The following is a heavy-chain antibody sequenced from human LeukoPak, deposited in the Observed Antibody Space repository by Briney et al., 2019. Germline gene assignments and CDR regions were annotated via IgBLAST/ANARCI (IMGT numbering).Heavy chain of an antibody. CDR2: ISSTGGTI. J-gene: IGHJ4*02. CDR1: GFTFRNYL. V-gene: IGHV3-48*01. D-gene: IGHD6-13*01. Sequence: SGGSLRLSCAASGFTFRNYLMNWVRQAPGKGLEWVSFISSTGGTIYYADSVKGRFTVSRDNGKNSLLLQMNSLRAEDTAVYYCARDKDSSSLYFDYWGQGTLVTVSS. CDR3: ARDKDSSSLYFDY.